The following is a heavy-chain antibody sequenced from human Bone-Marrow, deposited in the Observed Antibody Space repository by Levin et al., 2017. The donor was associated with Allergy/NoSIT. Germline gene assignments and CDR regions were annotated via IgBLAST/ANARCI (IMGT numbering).Heavy chain of an antibody. CDR3: ARVEGYCISTSGCDIGFNSPEGFDP. CDR2: IYYSGST. J-gene: IGHJ5*02. V-gene: IGHV4-31*03. D-gene: IGHD2-2*01. Sequence: SETLSLTCTVSGGSISSGGYYWSWIRQHPGKGLEWIGYIYYSGSTYYNPSLKSRVTISVDTSKNQFSLKLSSVTAADTAVYYCARVEGYCISTSGCDIGFNSPEGFDPWGQGTLVTVSS. CDR1: GGSISSGGYY.